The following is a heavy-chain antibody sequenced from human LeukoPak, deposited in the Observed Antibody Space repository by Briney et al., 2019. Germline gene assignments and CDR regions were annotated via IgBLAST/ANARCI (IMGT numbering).Heavy chain of an antibody. CDR2: IIPIFGTA. CDR3: ATIEGGCKVSWGCYYYYYMDV. V-gene: IGHV1-69*13. CDR1: GYTFTGYY. J-gene: IGHJ6*03. D-gene: IGHD2-8*01. Sequence: ASVKVSCKASGYTFTGYYMHWVRQAPGQGLEWMGGIIPIFGTANYAQKFQGRVTITADESTSTAYMELSSLRSEDTAVYYCATIEGGCKVSWGCYYYYYMDVWGKGTTVTISS.